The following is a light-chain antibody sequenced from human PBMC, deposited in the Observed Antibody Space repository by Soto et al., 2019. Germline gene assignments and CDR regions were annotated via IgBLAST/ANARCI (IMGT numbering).Light chain of an antibody. CDR2: DVV. CDR3: LQRAAWPWT. V-gene: IGKV3-11*01. J-gene: IGKJ1*01. CDR1: QSIGNY. Sequence: EIVLTQAPATLSLSPGERATLSCRASQSIGNYIAWYQQKPGQAPRLLVYDVVNRATGIPARSSGSGSGTDFTLTISSLEPEDLAVYYSLQRAAWPWTFGQGTKVEVK.